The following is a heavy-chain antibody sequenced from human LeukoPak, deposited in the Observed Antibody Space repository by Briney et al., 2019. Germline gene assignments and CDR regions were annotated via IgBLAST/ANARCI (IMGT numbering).Heavy chain of an antibody. J-gene: IGHJ3*02. CDR1: GFTFSSYG. CDR3: AKDPPTVMANAFHI. V-gene: IGHV3-23*01. CDR2: ISGSGGTT. Sequence: GGSLRLSCAASGFTFSSYGMSWVRQAPGKGLEWVSSISGSGGTTYYADSVKGRFTISRDNSKNTLYLQMNSLRADDTAVHSCAKDPPTVMANAFHIWGQGTMVTVS. D-gene: IGHD5-18*01.